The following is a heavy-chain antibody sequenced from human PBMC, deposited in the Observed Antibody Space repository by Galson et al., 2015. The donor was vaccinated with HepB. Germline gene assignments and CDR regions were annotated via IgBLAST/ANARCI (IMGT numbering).Heavy chain of an antibody. D-gene: IGHD3-3*01. CDR3: AKSVSAGYFDY. CDR1: GFTFSSYG. Sequence: SLRLSCAASGFTFSSYGMHWVRQAPGKGLEWVAVIWYDGSNKYYADSVKGRSTISRDNSKNTLYLQMNSLRAEDTAVYYCAKSVSAGYFDYWGQGTLVTVSS. V-gene: IGHV3-33*06. CDR2: IWYDGSNK. J-gene: IGHJ4*02.